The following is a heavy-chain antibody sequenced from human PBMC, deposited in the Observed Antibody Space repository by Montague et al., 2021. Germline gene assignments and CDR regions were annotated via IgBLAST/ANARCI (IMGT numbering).Heavy chain of an antibody. V-gene: IGHV4-34*01. J-gene: IGHJ6*03. CDR3: AKGGPHYGGKNYYYLDV. CDR1: GGPFSGYF. Sequence: SETLSLTCAVSGGPFSGYFWSWVRQPPGRGLEWIGEINYGGTTSNPSLKGRITMSLDTSRNQFSLNLSSVTAADTALYYCAKGGPHYGGKNYYYLDVWGKGTTVTVS. D-gene: IGHD4-23*01. CDR2: INYGGTT.